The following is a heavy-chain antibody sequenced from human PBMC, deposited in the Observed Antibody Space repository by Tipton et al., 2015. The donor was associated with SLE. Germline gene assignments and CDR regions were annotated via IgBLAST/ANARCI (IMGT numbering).Heavy chain of an antibody. V-gene: IGHV3-33*01. Sequence: SGVTFSSCGMHWVRQAPGKGLEWMAVIWFDGSKQYHTDSVKGRVTISKDNSKYTVNLQMDSLRVEDTAMYYCVRALGYCNGGTCYSRGTNDALDIWGQGTMVTVS. D-gene: IGHD2-15*01. CDR1: GVTFSSCG. CDR3: VRALGYCNGGTCYSRGTNDALDI. CDR2: IWFDGSKQ. J-gene: IGHJ3*02.